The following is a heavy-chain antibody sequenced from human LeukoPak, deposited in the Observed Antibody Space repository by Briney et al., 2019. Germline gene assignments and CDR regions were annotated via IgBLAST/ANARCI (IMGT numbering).Heavy chain of an antibody. J-gene: IGHJ4*02. V-gene: IGHV3-23*01. Sequence: GGSLRLSCAASGFTFSSYAMSWVRQAPGKGLEWVSAISGSGGSTYYADSVKGRFTISRDNSKNTLYLQMNSLRAEDTAVYYCAKDRSITMARGVYYYFDYWGQGTLVTVSS. CDR3: AKDRSITMARGVYYYFDY. CDR2: ISGSGGST. D-gene: IGHD3-10*01. CDR1: GFTFSSYA.